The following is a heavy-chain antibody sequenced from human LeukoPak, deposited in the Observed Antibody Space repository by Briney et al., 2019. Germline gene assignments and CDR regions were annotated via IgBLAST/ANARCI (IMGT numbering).Heavy chain of an antibody. CDR2: INAKSGNT. V-gene: IGHV1-2*02. J-gene: IGHJ3*02. CDR1: GYSFTGYY. CDR3: ARDLGGATKNAFDI. Sequence: ASVKVSCKASGYSFTGYYIHWVRRAPGQGLEWMGWINAKSGNTNYAQKIQGRVTMTRDTSITTVYMELSRLTSDDTAVYFCARDLGGATKNAFDIWGQGTVVTVSS. D-gene: IGHD1-26*01.